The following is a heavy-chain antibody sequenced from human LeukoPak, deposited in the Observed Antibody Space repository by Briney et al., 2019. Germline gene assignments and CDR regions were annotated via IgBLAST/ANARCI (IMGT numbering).Heavy chain of an antibody. D-gene: IGHD2-8*01. Sequence: GEALEISFKGAGGGFTSYWIGWGRRMPGKGGEWMGSIYPGDSDTRYSPSFQGQVTISADKSISTAYLQWSSLKASDTAMYYCARLPLREGPNDYWGQGTLVTVSS. J-gene: IGHJ4*02. CDR3: ARLPLREGPNDY. CDR2: IYPGDSDT. CDR1: GGGFTSYW. V-gene: IGHV5-51*01.